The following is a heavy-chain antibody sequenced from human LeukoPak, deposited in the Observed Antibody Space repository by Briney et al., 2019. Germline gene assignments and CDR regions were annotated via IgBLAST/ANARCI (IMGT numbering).Heavy chain of an antibody. J-gene: IGHJ3*02. CDR2: IRYDGSNK. CDR1: GFTFSSYG. CDR3: AKDLGIAAYYDAFDI. V-gene: IGHV3-30*02. D-gene: IGHD6-13*01. Sequence: GGSLRLSCAASGFTFSSYGMHWVRQAPGKRLEWVAFIRYDGSNKYYADSVKGRFTISRDNSKNTLYLQMNSLRAEDTAVYYCAKDLGIAAYYDAFDIWGQGTMVTVSS.